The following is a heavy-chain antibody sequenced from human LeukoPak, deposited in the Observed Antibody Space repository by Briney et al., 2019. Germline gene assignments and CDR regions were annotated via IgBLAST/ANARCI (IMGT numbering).Heavy chain of an antibody. CDR1: GGSISSSNW. CDR2: IYHSGST. Sequence: PSETLSLTCAVSGGSISSSNWWSWVRQPPGKGLVWIGEIYHSGSTNYNPSLKSRVTMSVDKSKNQFSLKLRSVTAADTAVYYCARGTIGVAGTPFDYWGQGTLVTVSS. CDR3: ARGTIGVAGTPFDY. V-gene: IGHV4-4*02. J-gene: IGHJ4*02. D-gene: IGHD6-19*01.